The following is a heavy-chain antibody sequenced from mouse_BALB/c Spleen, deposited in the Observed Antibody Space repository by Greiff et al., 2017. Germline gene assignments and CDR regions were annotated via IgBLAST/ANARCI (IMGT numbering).Heavy chain of an antibody. D-gene: IGHD1-1*01. CDR3: ASYYGSLGYFDY. CDR2: IDPENGNT. Sequence: EVMLVESGAELVRPGALVKLSCKASGFNIKDYYMHWVKQRPEQGLEWIGWIDPENGNTKYDPKFQGKATITADTSSNTAYLQLSSLTSEDTAVYYFASYYGSLGYFDYWGQGTTLTVSS. V-gene: IGHV14-1*02. CDR1: GFNIKDYY. J-gene: IGHJ2*01.